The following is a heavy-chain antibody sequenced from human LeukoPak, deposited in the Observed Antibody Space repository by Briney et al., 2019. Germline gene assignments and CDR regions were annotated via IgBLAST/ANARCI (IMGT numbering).Heavy chain of an antibody. V-gene: IGHV3-23*01. Sequence: GGSLRLSCAASGFTFSSYAMSWVRQAPGKGLEWVSAISGSGGSTYYADSVKGRFTISRDNPKNTLYLQMNSLRAEDTAVYYCAKEVPDDYGDYWYFDLWGRGTLVTVSS. J-gene: IGHJ2*01. D-gene: IGHD4-17*01. CDR1: GFTFSSYA. CDR2: ISGSGGST. CDR3: AKEVPDDYGDYWYFDL.